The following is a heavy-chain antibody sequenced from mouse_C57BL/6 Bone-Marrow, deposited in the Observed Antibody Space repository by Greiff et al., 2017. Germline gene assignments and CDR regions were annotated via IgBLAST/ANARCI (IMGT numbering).Heavy chain of an antibody. CDR2: ISSGGSYT. CDR1: GFTFSSYG. CDR3: ARPHYNGSSYEAMDY. D-gene: IGHD1-1*01. J-gene: IGHJ4*01. V-gene: IGHV5-6*01. Sequence: EVMLVESGGDLVKPGGSLKLSCAASGFTFSSYGMSWVRQTPDKRLEWVATISSGGSYTYYPDSVKGRFTISRDNAKNTMYLQMSSLKSEDTAMYYCARPHYNGSSYEAMDYWGQGASVTVSS.